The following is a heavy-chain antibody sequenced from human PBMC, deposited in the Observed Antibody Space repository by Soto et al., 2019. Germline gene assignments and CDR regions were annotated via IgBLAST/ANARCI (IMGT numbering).Heavy chain of an antibody. D-gene: IGHD3-22*01. CDR2: ISYDGSNE. J-gene: IGHJ4*02. V-gene: IGHV3-30-3*01. CDR1: GFTFSSHT. Sequence: GTLVLSCPASGFTFSSHTMHGVRQAPGKGLEWVAVISYDGSNEYYADSVKRRFTIARDNSKNALYLQMNSLRPEDTAVYYCERQIGIVVINSGFDYWGQGSLVTVYS. CDR3: ERQIGIVVINSGFDY.